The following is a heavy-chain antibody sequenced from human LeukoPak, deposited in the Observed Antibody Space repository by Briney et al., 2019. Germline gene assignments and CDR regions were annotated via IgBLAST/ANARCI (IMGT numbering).Heavy chain of an antibody. D-gene: IGHD6-13*01. CDR2: ISSSSSYI. J-gene: IGHJ4*02. Sequence: GGSLRLSCGASGFTFSSYSMNWVRQTPGKGLEWVSSISSSSSYIYCADSVKGRFTISRDNAKNSLYLQMNSLRAEDTAMYYCARGPPGGSSWTSYYFDYWGQGTLVTVSS. CDR1: GFTFSSYS. V-gene: IGHV3-21*01. CDR3: ARGPPGGSSWTSYYFDY.